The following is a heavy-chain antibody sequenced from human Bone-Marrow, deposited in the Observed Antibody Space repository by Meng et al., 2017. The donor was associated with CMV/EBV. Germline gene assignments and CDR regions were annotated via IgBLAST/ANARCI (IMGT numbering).Heavy chain of an antibody. CDR2: IYYSGST. CDR3: ARITTVTYAFDI. D-gene: IGHD4-11*01. J-gene: IGHJ3*02. Sequence: SETLSLTCTVSGVSVTSSFWNWIRQPPGKGLEWIGYIYYSGSTNYNPSLKSRVTISVDTSKNQFSLELSSVTAADTAVYYCARITTVTYAFDIWGQGTMVTVSS. V-gene: IGHV4-59*02. CDR1: GVSVTSSF.